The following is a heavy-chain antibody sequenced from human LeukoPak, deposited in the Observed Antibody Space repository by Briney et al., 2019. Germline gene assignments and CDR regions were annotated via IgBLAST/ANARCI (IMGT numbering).Heavy chain of an antibody. CDR1: GGSISSGGYS. V-gene: IGHV3-53*01. D-gene: IGHD2-2*02. J-gene: IGHJ3*02. CDR3: ARLVPAAIKGLDAFDI. Sequence: PSETLSLTCAVSGGSISSGGYSWSWIRQPPGKGLEWVSVIYSGGSTYYADSVKGRFTISRDNSKNTLYLQMNSLRAEDTAVYYCARLVPAAIKGLDAFDIWGQGTMVTVSS. CDR2: IYSGGST.